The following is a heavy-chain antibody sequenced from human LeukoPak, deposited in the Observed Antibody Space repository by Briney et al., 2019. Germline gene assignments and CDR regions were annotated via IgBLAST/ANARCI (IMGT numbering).Heavy chain of an antibody. CDR2: IYYSGST. Sequence: SETLSLTCTVSGGSISSYYWSWIRQPPGKGLEWIGYIYYSGSTNYNPSLKSRVTISVDTSKDQFSLKLSSVTAADTAVYYCASYSYYYDSSGYFDYWGQGTLVTVSS. D-gene: IGHD3-22*01. CDR1: GGSISSYY. J-gene: IGHJ4*02. V-gene: IGHV4-59*01. CDR3: ASYSYYYDSSGYFDY.